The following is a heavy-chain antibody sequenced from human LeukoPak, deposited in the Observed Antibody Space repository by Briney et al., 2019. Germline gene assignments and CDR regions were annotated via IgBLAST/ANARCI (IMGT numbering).Heavy chain of an antibody. D-gene: IGHD4-17*01. Sequence: ASVKVSCKASGYTFTSYYMHWVRQAPGQGLKWMGIINPSGGSTSYAQKFQGRVTMTRDTSTSTVYMELSSLRSEDTAVYYCAGGAYGDYWYFDLWGRGTLVTVSS. CDR2: INPSGGST. CDR1: GYTFTSYY. V-gene: IGHV1-46*01. CDR3: AGGAYGDYWYFDL. J-gene: IGHJ2*01.